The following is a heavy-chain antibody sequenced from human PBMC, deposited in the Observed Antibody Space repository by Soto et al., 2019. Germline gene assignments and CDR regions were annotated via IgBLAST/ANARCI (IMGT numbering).Heavy chain of an antibody. Sequence: GGSLRLSCAASGFTFSSYGMHWVRRAPGKGLEWVAVISYDGSNKYYADSVKGRFTISRDNSKNTLYLQMNSLRAEDTAVYYCAKDLGVKYQLLFPTYYYYGMDVWGQGTTVTVS. CDR2: ISYDGSNK. J-gene: IGHJ6*02. V-gene: IGHV3-30*18. CDR1: GFTFSSYG. D-gene: IGHD2-2*01. CDR3: AKDLGVKYQLLFPTYYYYGMDV.